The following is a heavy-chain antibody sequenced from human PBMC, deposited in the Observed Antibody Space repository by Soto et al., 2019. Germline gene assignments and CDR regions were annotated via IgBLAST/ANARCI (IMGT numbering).Heavy chain of an antibody. CDR2: IYYSGST. CDR1: GGSISETGYY. J-gene: IGHJ5*02. D-gene: IGHD3-10*01. Sequence: LSLTCTVSGGSISETGYYWGWIRQPPGKGLEWIGNIYYSGSTDYNPSLKSRVTISVDTSKNQFSLKLSSVTAADTAVYYCAKLHCITSNCVPLDPCGQGTLVTVAS. CDR3: AKLHCITSNCVPLDP. V-gene: IGHV4-39*01.